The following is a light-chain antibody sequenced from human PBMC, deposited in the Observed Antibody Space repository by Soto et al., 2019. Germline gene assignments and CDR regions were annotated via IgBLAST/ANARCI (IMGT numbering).Light chain of an antibody. V-gene: IGKV1-6*01. J-gene: IGKJ2*01. CDR1: QDVRAD. Sequence: AIQMTQSPSSLSASVGDRVTITCRASQDVRADLGWYQQKPGKAPKLLIYAAFSLQSGVPSRFSGSGSGTEFTLTISSLQPEDFATYYCLQDHNFPHTFGQGTKLEIK. CDR2: AAF. CDR3: LQDHNFPHT.